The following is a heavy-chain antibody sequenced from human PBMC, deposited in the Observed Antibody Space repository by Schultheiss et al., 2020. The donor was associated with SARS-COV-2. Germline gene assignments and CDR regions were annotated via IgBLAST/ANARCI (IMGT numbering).Heavy chain of an antibody. J-gene: IGHJ4*02. D-gene: IGHD3-3*01. CDR1: GGSFSDYY. V-gene: IGHV4-34*01. CDR3: ARGPELVRFLEWLSSYFDY. CDR2: INHSGST. Sequence: SETLSLTCAVYGGSFSDYYWNWIRQPPGKGLEWIGEINHSGSTNYNPSLKSRVTISVDTSKNQFSLKLSSVTAADTAVYYCARGPELVRFLEWLSSYFDYWGQETLVTVSS.